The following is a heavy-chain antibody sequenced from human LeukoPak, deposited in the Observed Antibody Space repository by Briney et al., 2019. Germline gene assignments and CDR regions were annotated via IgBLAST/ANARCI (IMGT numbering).Heavy chain of an antibody. CDR1: GGSISSSSYY. J-gene: IGHJ3*02. Sequence: PSETLSLTCTVSGGSISSSSYYWGWIRQPPGKGLEWIGYIYYSGSTNYNPSLKSRVTISVDTSKNQFSLKLSSVTAADTAVYYCAREGVRYSYGSAAFDIWGQGTMVTVSS. D-gene: IGHD5-18*01. CDR3: AREGVRYSYGSAAFDI. V-gene: IGHV4-61*01. CDR2: IYYSGST.